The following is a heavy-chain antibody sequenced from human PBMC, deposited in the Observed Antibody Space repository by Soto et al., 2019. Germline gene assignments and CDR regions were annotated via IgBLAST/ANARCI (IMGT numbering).Heavy chain of an antibody. J-gene: IGHJ5*02. D-gene: IGHD3-10*01. Sequence: QVQLVQSGAEVKKPGASVKVSYKASGYTFTSYGISWVRQAPGQGLEWMGWISAYNGNTNYAQKLQGRVTMTTDTFTSTAYMELRSLRSDDTAVYYCARPPISFGEPLFWFDPWGQGTLVTVSS. CDR2: ISAYNGNT. V-gene: IGHV1-18*01. CDR1: GYTFTSYG. CDR3: ARPPISFGEPLFWFDP.